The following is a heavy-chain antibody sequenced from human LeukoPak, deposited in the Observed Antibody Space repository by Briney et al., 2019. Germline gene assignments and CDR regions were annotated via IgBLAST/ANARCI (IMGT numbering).Heavy chain of an antibody. CDR1: GGSISSYY. Sequence: SATLSLSCPVSGGSISSYYWSWIRQPPGKGPGWIGYIYHSGSTYYNPSLKSRVTISVDRSKNQFSLKLSSVTAADTAVYYCARDGEHYVPYWGQGTLVTVSS. CDR3: ARDGEHYVPY. CDR2: IYHSGST. V-gene: IGHV4-59*12. D-gene: IGHD3-16*01. J-gene: IGHJ4*02.